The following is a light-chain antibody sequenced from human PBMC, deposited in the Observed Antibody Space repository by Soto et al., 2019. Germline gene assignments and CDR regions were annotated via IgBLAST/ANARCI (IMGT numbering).Light chain of an antibody. CDR3: QQSYSTVT. J-gene: IGKJ3*01. CDR1: QSISSY. Sequence: DIQMTQSPSSLSASVGDRVTMAFRASQSISSYLNWYQQKPGKAPKLLIYAASSLQSGVPSRFSGSGSGTDFTLTISSLQPEDFATYYCQQSYSTVTFGPGTKVDI. CDR2: AAS. V-gene: IGKV1-39*01.